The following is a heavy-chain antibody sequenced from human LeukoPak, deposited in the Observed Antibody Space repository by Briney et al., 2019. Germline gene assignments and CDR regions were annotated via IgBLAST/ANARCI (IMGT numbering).Heavy chain of an antibody. CDR2: IYSGGST. D-gene: IGHD3-3*01. CDR1: GFTFSDYY. Sequence: GGSLRLSCAASGFTFSDYYMSWIRQAPGKGLEWVSVIYSGGSTYYADSVKGRFTISRHNSKNTLYLQMNSLRAEDTAVYYCALLRSGSSFDYWGQGTLVTVSS. J-gene: IGHJ4*02. V-gene: IGHV3-53*04. CDR3: ALLRSGSSFDY.